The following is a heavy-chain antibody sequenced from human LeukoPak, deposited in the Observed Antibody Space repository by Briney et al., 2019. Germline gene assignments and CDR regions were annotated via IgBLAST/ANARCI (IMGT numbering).Heavy chain of an antibody. CDR2: IYSGGST. CDR3: ARAQTVMGYYYYYMDV. CDR1: GFTVSSNY. D-gene: IGHD3-16*01. J-gene: IGHJ6*03. Sequence: PGGSLRLSCAASGFTVSSNYMSWVRQAPGKGLEWVSVIYSGGSTYYADSVKGRFAISRDNSKNTLYLQMNSLRAEDTAVYYCARAQTVMGYYYYYMDVWGKGTTVTVSS. V-gene: IGHV3-66*01.